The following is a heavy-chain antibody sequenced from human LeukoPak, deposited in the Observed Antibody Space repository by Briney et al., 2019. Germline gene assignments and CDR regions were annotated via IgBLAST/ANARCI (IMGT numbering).Heavy chain of an antibody. CDR3: ARDGTVTTGGWFDP. V-gene: IGHV4-59*01. Sequence: SETLSLTCTVSGGSISSYYWSWIRQPPGKGLEWIGYIYYSGSTNYNPSLKSRVTISVDTSRNQFSLKLSSMTAADTAVYYCARDGTVTTGGWFDPWGQGTLVTVSS. J-gene: IGHJ5*02. D-gene: IGHD4-11*01. CDR1: GGSISSYY. CDR2: IYYSGST.